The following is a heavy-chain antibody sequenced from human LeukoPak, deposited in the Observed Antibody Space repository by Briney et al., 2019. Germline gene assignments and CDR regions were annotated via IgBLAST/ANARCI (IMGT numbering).Heavy chain of an antibody. V-gene: IGHV3-21*01. J-gene: IGHJ4*02. CDR2: ISGSSSYI. CDR1: GFTFSSYS. D-gene: IGHD6-19*01. CDR3: ARDRSDRLAVAGTSAFDY. Sequence: PGGSLRLSCAASGFTFSSYSMNWVRQAPGKGREWVSSISGSSSYIYYADSVKGRFTISRDNAKNSLYLQMNSLRAEDTAVYYCARDRSDRLAVAGTSAFDYWGQGTLVTVSS.